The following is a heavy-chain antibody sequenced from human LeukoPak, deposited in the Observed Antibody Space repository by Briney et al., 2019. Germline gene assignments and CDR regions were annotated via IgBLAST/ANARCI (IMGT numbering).Heavy chain of an antibody. D-gene: IGHD3-3*01. Sequence: SETLSLTCTVSGGSIGSYYWSWIRQPPGKRLEWIGYIYYSGSTNHNPSLKSRVTISVDTSKNQFSLKLSSVTAADTAVYYCARAPWGRSDFWSGYPYYFDHWGQGTLVTVSS. CDR3: ARAPWGRSDFWSGYPYYFDH. J-gene: IGHJ4*02. V-gene: IGHV4-59*01. CDR1: GGSIGSYY. CDR2: IYYSGST.